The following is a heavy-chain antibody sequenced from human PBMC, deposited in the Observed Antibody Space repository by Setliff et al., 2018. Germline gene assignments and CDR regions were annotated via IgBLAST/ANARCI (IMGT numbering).Heavy chain of an antibody. CDR1: GGSIRSGNDL. D-gene: IGHD4-4*01. CDR3: AREVIDPVSSDAFDI. Sequence: SETLSLTCTVSGGSIRSGNDLWSWLRQSPGKGLEWIAYISAYTGRAYYNPSLQSRAALSADTSKGQFSLRLTSVTAADTAVYYCAREVIDPVSSDAFDIWGQGRMVTVSS. V-gene: IGHV4-30-4*01. CDR2: ISAYTGRA. J-gene: IGHJ3*02.